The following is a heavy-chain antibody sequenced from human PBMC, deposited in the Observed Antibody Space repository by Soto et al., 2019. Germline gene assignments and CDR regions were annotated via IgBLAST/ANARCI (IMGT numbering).Heavy chain of an antibody. CDR1: GFTFSDHY. CDR2: TRNKANSYTT. V-gene: IGHV3-72*01. CDR3: ARVCTVTTGLWYIDY. D-gene: IGHD4-17*01. J-gene: IGHJ4*02. Sequence: EVQLVESGGGLVQPGGSLRLSCAASGFTFSDHYMDWVRQAPGKGLEWVGRTRNKANSYTTEYAASVKGRFTISRDDSKNSLYLQMNSLQTEDTAVYYCARVCTVTTGLWYIDYWGQGTLVTVSS.